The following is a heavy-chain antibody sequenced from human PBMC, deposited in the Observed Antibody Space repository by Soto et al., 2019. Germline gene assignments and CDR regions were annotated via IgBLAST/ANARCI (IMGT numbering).Heavy chain of an antibody. CDR2: ISHDGNIK. V-gene: IGHV3-30*18. J-gene: IGHJ4*02. Sequence: QVQLAESGGGVVQPGRSLRLSCAASGFSFSSYAMHWVRQAPGKRLEWVAIISHDGNIKRYEDFVEGRFIVFRDNSNNNLLLQMESLKTDDTSVYYCAKELAYGDFWRGLEYWGQGTLVTVAS. CDR3: AKELAYGDFWRGLEY. CDR1: GFSFSSYA. D-gene: IGHD3-3*01.